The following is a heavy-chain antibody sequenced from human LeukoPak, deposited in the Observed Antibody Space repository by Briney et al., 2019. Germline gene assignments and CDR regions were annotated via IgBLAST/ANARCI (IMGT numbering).Heavy chain of an antibody. D-gene: IGHD3-10*01. Sequence: GGSLRLSCAASGFTFSSYGMHWVRQAPGKGLEWVAVIWYDGSNKYYADSVKGRFTISRDNSKNTLYLQMNSLRPEDTAIYYCAREGYYGSGSPPSLYFDYWGQGTLVTVSS. J-gene: IGHJ4*02. CDR2: IWYDGSNK. CDR3: AREGYYGSGSPPSLYFDY. CDR1: GFTFSSYG. V-gene: IGHV3-33*01.